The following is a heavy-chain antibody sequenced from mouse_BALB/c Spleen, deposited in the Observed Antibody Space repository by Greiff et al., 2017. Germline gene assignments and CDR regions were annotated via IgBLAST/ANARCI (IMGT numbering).Heavy chain of an antibody. CDR3: ARDDYDVTWFAY. V-gene: IGHV14-3*02. J-gene: IGHJ3*01. Sequence: EVQRVESGAELVKPGASVKLSCTASGFNIKDTYMHWVKQRPEQGLEWIGRIDPANGNTKYDPKFQGKATITADTSSNTAYLQLSSLTSEDTAVYYCARDDYDVTWFAYWGQGTLVTVSA. CDR1: GFNIKDTY. D-gene: IGHD2-4*01. CDR2: IDPANGNT.